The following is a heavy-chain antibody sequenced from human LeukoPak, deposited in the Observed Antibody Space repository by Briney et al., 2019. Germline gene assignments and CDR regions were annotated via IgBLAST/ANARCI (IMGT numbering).Heavy chain of an antibody. CDR3: AHSWGSGSCLIGAFDI. CDR2: FDPEDGET. Sequence: ASVKVSCKVSGYTLTELSMHWVRQAPGKGLEWMGGFDPEDGETIYAQKFQGRVTMTEDTSTDTAYMELSSLRSEDTAVYYCAHSWGSGSCLIGAFDIWGQGTMVTVSS. D-gene: IGHD1-26*01. V-gene: IGHV1-24*01. CDR1: GYTLTELS. J-gene: IGHJ3*02.